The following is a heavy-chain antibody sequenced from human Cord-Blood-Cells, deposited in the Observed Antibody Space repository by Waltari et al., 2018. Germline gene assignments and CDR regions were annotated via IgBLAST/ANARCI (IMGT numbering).Heavy chain of an antibody. J-gene: IGHJ5*02. CDR3: ARERIVGATGWFDP. CDR1: GGPISSYY. Sequence: QVQLQESGPGLVKPSETLSLTCTASGGPISSYYWSWIRPPAGKGLEWIGRIYTSGSTNYNPSLKSRVTMSVDTSKNQFSLKLSSVTAADTAVYYCARERIVGATGWFDPWGQGTLVTVSS. V-gene: IGHV4-4*07. D-gene: IGHD1-26*01. CDR2: IYTSGST.